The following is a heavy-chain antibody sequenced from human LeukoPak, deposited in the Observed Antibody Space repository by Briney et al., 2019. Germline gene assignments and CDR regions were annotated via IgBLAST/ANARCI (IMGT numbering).Heavy chain of an antibody. CDR1: GFTFNDYY. D-gene: IGHD6-6*01. Sequence: GGSLRLSCAASGFTFNDYYMTWIRQAPGKGLEWVSYISNSGITINYADSVKGRFTISRDNAKNSLYLQMNSLRAEDTAVYYCAKEGYTTSSPGIDYWGQGTLVAVSS. CDR3: AKEGYTTSSPGIDY. V-gene: IGHV3-11*01. J-gene: IGHJ4*02. CDR2: ISNSGITI.